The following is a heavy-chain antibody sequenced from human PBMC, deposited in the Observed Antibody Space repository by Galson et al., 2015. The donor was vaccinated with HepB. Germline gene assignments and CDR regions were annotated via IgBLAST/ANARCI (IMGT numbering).Heavy chain of an antibody. Sequence: SLRLSCAASGFTFSSYGMHWVRQAPGKGLEWVAVISYDGSNKYYADSVKGRFTISRDNSKNTLYLQMNSLRAEDTAVYYCAKDGGIFGVVTQFYYYYYGMDVWGQGTTVTVSS. J-gene: IGHJ6*02. V-gene: IGHV3-30*18. D-gene: IGHD3-3*01. CDR3: AKDGGIFGVVTQFYYYYYGMDV. CDR2: ISYDGSNK. CDR1: GFTFSSYG.